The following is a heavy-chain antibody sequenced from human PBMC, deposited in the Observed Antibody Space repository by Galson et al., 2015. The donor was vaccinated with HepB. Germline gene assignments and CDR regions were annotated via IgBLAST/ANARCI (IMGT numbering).Heavy chain of an antibody. CDR3: ARPSYCSSLSCNGFGI. CDR2: INPSVGST. V-gene: IGHV1-46*03. CDR1: GYTFTSYF. D-gene: IGHD2-2*01. J-gene: IGHJ3*02. Sequence: SVKVSCKASGYTFTSYFIHWVRQAPGQSLEWMGIINPSVGSTNYAQKFQGRVTMTRDTSTSTVYMELSSLRSDDTAVYCCARPSYCSSLSCNGFGIWGQGTMLTVSS.